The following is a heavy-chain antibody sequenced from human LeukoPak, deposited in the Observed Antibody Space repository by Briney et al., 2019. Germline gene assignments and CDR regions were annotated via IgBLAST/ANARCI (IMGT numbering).Heavy chain of an antibody. Sequence: GRPLRLSCTASGFTFGDYAMSWVRQAPGKGLEWVGFIRSKAYGGTTEYAASVKGRFTISRDDSKSIAYLQMNSLKTEDTAVYYCTRVSRAVTMVRYYYYMDVWGKGTTVTVSS. CDR3: TRVSRAVTMVRYYYYMDV. CDR1: GFTFGDYA. V-gene: IGHV3-49*04. D-gene: IGHD3-10*01. J-gene: IGHJ6*03. CDR2: IRSKAYGGTT.